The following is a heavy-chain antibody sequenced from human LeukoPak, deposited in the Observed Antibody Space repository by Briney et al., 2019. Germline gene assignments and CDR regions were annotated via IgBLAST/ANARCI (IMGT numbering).Heavy chain of an antibody. Sequence: GGSLRLSCAASGFTFSNYWMSWVRQAPGKGLEWVANIKVDGSEKYYLDSVKGRFTISRDNAKNSVYLQMNSLRAGDTALYYCATGGSYYYYYYGMDVWGQGTTVTVSS. J-gene: IGHJ6*02. CDR2: IKVDGSEK. V-gene: IGHV3-7*03. CDR3: ATGGSYYYYYYGMDV. CDR1: GFTFSNYW. D-gene: IGHD1-26*01.